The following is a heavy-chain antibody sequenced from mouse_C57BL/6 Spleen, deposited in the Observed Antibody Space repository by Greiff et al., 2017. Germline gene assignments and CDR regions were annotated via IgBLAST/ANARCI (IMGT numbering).Heavy chain of an antibody. Sequence: QVQLKESGAELVKPGASVKMSCKASGYTFTTYPIEWMKQNHGKSLEWIGNFHPYNDDTKYNEKFKGQATLTVEKSSSTVYLELSRLTYDDSAVXFCARGGFCCGNYGGFAYWGQGTLVTVSA. J-gene: IGHJ3*01. V-gene: IGHV1-47*01. CDR1: GYTFTTYP. CDR2: FHPYNDDT. D-gene: IGHD2-1*01. CDR3: ARGGFCCGNYGGFAY.